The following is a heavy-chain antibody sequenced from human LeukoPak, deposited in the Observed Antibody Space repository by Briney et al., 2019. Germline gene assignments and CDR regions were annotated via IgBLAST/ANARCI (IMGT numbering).Heavy chain of an antibody. CDR3: ARYAAVAGPNWLNT. Sequence: SETLSLTCTVSGGSIGSYWWSWIRQPPGKGLEWIGNLRYGGESYSNSSLKGRVTTSVDTSKNQISLKLISVTAADTAIYYCARYAAVAGPNWLNTWGQGTLVTVSS. CDR1: GGSIGSYW. D-gene: IGHD6-19*01. J-gene: IGHJ5*02. CDR2: LRYGGES. V-gene: IGHV4-59*01.